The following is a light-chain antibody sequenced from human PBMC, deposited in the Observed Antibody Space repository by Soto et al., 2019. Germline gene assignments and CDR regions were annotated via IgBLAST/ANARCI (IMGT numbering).Light chain of an antibody. CDR3: QETYNSPLT. V-gene: IGKV1-39*01. Sequence: DIQMTQSPSSLSASVGDRVTITCRSSQNIRIYLNWFQQKPGKAPNLLIYGAYSLHSGDPSRFSGSGSGTDFTLTINSLQPEDFAVYYCQETYNSPLTFGQGTKVEMK. CDR1: QNIRIY. J-gene: IGKJ1*01. CDR2: GAY.